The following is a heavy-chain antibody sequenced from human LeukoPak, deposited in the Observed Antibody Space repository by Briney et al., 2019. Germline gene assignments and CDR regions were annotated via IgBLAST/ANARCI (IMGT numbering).Heavy chain of an antibody. CDR1: GFTFSDYY. V-gene: IGHV3-11*01. Sequence: GGSLRLSCAASGFTFSDYYMSWIRQAPGKGQEWVSYISSSGSTIYYADSVKGRFTISRDNAKNSLYLQINSLRAEDTAVYYCARDPSHIGTMVDYWGQGTLVTVSS. CDR3: ARDPSHIGTMVDY. J-gene: IGHJ4*02. CDR2: ISSSGSTI. D-gene: IGHD4/OR15-4a*01.